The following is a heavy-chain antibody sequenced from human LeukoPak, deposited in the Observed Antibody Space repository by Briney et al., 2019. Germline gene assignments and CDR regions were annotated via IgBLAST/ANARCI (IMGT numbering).Heavy chain of an antibody. J-gene: IGHJ3*02. CDR3: ARVMHVDTAMLRGAFDI. D-gene: IGHD5-18*01. V-gene: IGHV1-69*04. Sequence: SVKVSCKASGGTFSSYAISWVRQAPGQGLEWMGRIIPILGIANYAQKFQGRVTITADKSTSTAYMELSSLRSEDTAVYYCARVMHVDTAMLRGAFDIWGQGTMVTVSS. CDR1: GGTFSSYA. CDR2: IIPILGIA.